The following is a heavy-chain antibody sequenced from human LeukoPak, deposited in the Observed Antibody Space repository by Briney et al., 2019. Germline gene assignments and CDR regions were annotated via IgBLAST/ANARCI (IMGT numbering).Heavy chain of an antibody. CDR2: IYYSGST. CDR3: ARGRIAARLDY. D-gene: IGHD6-6*01. J-gene: IGHJ4*02. V-gene: IGHV4-30-4*01. CDR1: GGSISSGDYY. Sequence: PSETLSLTCTVSGGSISSGDYYWSWIRQPPGKGLEWIGHIYYSGSTYYNPSLKSRVTISVDTSKNQFSLKLSSVTAADTAVYYCARGRIAARLDYWGQGTLVTVSS.